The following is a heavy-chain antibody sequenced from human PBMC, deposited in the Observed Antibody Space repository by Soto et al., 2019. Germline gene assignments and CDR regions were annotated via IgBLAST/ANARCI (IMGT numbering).Heavy chain of an antibody. Sequence: QVQLQQWGAGLLKPSETLSLTCAVYGGSFSGYHWSCIRQPPGKGLEWIGEIKHSGSTNYNPSLKSRVTISVDTSKNQFSLKLSSVTAADTAVYYCARGRWLRSSLDYWGQGTLVTVSS. J-gene: IGHJ4*02. CDR3: ARGRWLRSSLDY. V-gene: IGHV4-34*01. D-gene: IGHD5-12*01. CDR2: IKHSGST. CDR1: GGSFSGYH.